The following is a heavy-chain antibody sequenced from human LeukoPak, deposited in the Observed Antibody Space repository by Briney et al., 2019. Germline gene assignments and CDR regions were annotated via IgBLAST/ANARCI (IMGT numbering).Heavy chain of an antibody. V-gene: IGHV3-9*01. CDR1: GFTFDDYA. Sequence: GGSLRLSCAASGFTFDDYAMHWVRQAPGKGLEWVSGISWNSGSIGYADSVKGRFTISRDNSKNTLYLQMNSLRAEDTAVYYCAKSMIVVGKDAFDIWGQGTMVTVSS. CDR2: ISWNSGSI. D-gene: IGHD3-22*01. J-gene: IGHJ3*02. CDR3: AKSMIVVGKDAFDI.